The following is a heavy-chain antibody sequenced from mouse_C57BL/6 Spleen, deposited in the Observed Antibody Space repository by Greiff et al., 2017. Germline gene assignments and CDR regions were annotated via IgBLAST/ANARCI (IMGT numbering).Heavy chain of an antibody. CDR1: GYTFTSYW. CDR2: IHPNSGST. V-gene: IGHV1-64*01. J-gene: IGHJ2*01. Sequence: VQLQQPGAELVKPGASVKLSCKASGYTFTSYWMHWVKQRPGQGLEWIGMIHPNSGSTNYNEKFKSKATLTLDKSSSTAYIQLSSLTSEDSAVYYCARHDEGFDYWGQGTTLTVSS. CDR3: ARHDEGFDY. D-gene: IGHD2-12*01.